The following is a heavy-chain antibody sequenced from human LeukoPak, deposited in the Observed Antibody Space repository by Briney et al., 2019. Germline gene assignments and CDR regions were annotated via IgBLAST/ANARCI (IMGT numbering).Heavy chain of an antibody. V-gene: IGHV3-23*01. Sequence: GGSLRLSCGVSGITLSNYGMSWVRQAPGKGLEWVAGISDSGGRTNYADSVKGRFTISRDSPKNTLYLQMNSLRVEDTAVYYCARGGPAAGLSDFDYWGQGTLVTVSS. CDR3: ARGGPAAGLSDFDY. CDR1: GITLSNYG. D-gene: IGHD6-13*01. CDR2: ISDSGGRT. J-gene: IGHJ4*02.